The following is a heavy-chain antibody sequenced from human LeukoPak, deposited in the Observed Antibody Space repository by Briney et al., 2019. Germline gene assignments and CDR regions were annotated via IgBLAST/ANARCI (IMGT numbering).Heavy chain of an antibody. CDR1: GFTFNSYA. D-gene: IGHD6-13*01. CDR2: INANGANT. J-gene: IGHJ4*02. Sequence: GGSLRLSCAASGFTFNSYAMSWVRQAPGKGLEWVSGINANGANTYYADSVKGRFTISRDNAKNSLYLQMNSLRAEDTAVYYCAREIRTYSSSWGQGTLVTVSS. CDR3: AREIRTYSSS. V-gene: IGHV3-23*01.